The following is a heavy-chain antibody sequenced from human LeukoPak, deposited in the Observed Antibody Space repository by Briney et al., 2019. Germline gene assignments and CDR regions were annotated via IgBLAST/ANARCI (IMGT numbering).Heavy chain of an antibody. CDR1: GYTLTELS. Sequence: ASVKVSCKVSGYTLTELSMHWVRQAPGKGQEWKGGFDPADGETIYAQKFQGRVSMTEDTSTDTAYMELRSLRSEDTAVYYCANLLLEIAVGSGVHGRDVWGQGTTVTVSS. J-gene: IGHJ6*02. D-gene: IGHD2-2*01. CDR3: ANLLLEIAVGSGVHGRDV. CDR2: FDPADGET. V-gene: IGHV1-24*01.